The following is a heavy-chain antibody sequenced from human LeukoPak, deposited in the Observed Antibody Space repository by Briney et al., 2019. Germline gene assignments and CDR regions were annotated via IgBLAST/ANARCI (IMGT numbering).Heavy chain of an antibody. J-gene: IGHJ5*02. Sequence: SETLSLTCAVYGGSFSGYYWSWLRQPPGKGLEWMGEINHSGSTNYNPSLKSRVTISVDTSKNQFSLKLSSVTAADTAVYYCARARRVAPIGPWGQGTLVTVSS. CDR1: GGSFSGYY. CDR3: ARARRVAPIGP. V-gene: IGHV4-34*01. D-gene: IGHD3-10*01. CDR2: INHSGST.